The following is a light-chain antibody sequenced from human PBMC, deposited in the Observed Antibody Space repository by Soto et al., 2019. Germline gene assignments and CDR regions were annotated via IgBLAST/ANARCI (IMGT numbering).Light chain of an antibody. J-gene: IGKJ4*01. CDR3: QQRNDWPLT. V-gene: IGKV3-11*01. Sequence: EIVLTQSPGTLSLSPGERATLSCRASQSVSSSYLAWYQQKPGQAPRLLIYDASNRATGIPARFGGSGSGTDFTLTISSLEPEDFAVYYCQQRNDWPLTFGGGTKVDIK. CDR2: DAS. CDR1: QSVSSSY.